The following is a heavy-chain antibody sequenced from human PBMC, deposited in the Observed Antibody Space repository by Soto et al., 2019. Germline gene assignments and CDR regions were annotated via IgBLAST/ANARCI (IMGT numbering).Heavy chain of an antibody. J-gene: IGHJ4*02. Sequence: GESLKISCKGSGYIFSIYWIGWVRQVPGKGLEWMGIIYPGDSDTRYNPSFQGQVTISVDKSTSTAFLRWNSLKASDTAIYYCARRVDSSDSSGYNYPFDYWGQGTLVTVSS. V-gene: IGHV5-51*01. CDR2: IYPGDSDT. D-gene: IGHD3-22*01. CDR1: GYIFSIYW. CDR3: ARRVDSSDSSGYNYPFDY.